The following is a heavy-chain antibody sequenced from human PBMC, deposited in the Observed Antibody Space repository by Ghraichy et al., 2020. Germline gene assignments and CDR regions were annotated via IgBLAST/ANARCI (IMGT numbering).Heavy chain of an antibody. CDR3: ARDRNPHYYGSGSYSPYDY. CDR1: GYTFTGYY. D-gene: IGHD3-10*01. CDR2: INPNSGGT. Sequence: ASVKVSCKASGYTFTGYYMHWVRQAPGQGLEWMGWINPNSGGTNYAQKFQGWVTMTRDTSISTAYMELSRLRSDDTAVYYCARDRNPHYYGSGSYSPYDYWGQGTLVTVSS. V-gene: IGHV1-2*04. J-gene: IGHJ4*02.